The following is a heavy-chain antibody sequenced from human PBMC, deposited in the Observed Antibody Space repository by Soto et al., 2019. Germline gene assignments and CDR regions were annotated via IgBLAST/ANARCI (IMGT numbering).Heavy chain of an antibody. CDR2: IDPSDSYT. J-gene: IGHJ4*02. CDR3: ARPGGSGTGSDY. CDR1: GYSFTSYW. Sequence: GASLKISCTGSGYSFTSYWISWVRQMPGKGLEWMGRIDPSDSYTNYSPSFQGHVTISADKSISTAYLQWSSLKASDTAMYYCARPGGSGTGSDYWGQGTLVTVSS. D-gene: IGHD3-10*01. V-gene: IGHV5-10-1*01.